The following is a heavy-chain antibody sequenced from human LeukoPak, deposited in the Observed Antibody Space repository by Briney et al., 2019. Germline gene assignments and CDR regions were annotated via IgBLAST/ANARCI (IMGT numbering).Heavy chain of an antibody. CDR2: VYYDGTI. J-gene: IGHJ4*02. Sequence: SETLSLTCTVSGGSISSSSYYWGWIRQPPGKGLEWIGSVYYDGTIYYNPSLKSRVTISGDTSKNQFSLKLTSVTAADTAVYYCARDGGGSSPEGFDYWGQGTLVTVSP. CDR3: ARDGGGSSPEGFDY. D-gene: IGHD1-26*01. CDR1: GGSISSSSYY. V-gene: IGHV4-39*07.